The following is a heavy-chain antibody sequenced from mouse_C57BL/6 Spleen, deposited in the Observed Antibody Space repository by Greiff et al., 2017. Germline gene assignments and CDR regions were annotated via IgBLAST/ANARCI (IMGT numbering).Heavy chain of an antibody. CDR3: AREMTTVPRRYFDV. J-gene: IGHJ1*03. D-gene: IGHD1-1*01. CDR2: INPNYGTI. V-gene: IGHV1-39*01. CDR1: GYSFTDYN. Sequence: VQLQQSGPELVKPGASVKISCKASGYSFTDYNMNWVKQSNGKSLEWIGVINPNYGTISYNQKFKGKATLTGDQSSNTAYMQLNSLTSDDSADYYCAREMTTVPRRYFDVWGTGTTVTVSS.